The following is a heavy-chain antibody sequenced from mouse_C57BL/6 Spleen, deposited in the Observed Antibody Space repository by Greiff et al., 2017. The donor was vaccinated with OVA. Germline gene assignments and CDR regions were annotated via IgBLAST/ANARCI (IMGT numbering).Heavy chain of an antibody. CDR3: ARGGYDGYYEDY. D-gene: IGHD2-3*01. Sequence: QVQLQQPGPELVKPGASVKLSCKASGYTFTSYWMHWVKQRPGQGLEWIGNINPSNGGTNYNEKFKSKATLTVDKSSSTAYMQLSSLTSEDSAVYYCARGGYDGYYEDYWGQGTTLTVSS. J-gene: IGHJ2*01. CDR2: INPSNGGT. CDR1: GYTFTSYW. V-gene: IGHV1-53*01.